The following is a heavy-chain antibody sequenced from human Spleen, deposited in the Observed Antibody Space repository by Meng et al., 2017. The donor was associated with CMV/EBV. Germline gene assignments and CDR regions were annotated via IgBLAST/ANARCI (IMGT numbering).Heavy chain of an antibody. Sequence: ASVKVSCKASRYTFTEYHMHWVRQAPGQGLEWMGWINPKSGGTNYAQKFQGRVTMTRDTSINTAYMELSRLTSDDTAVYYCARDLTMIVVVIGSSARGFDYWGQGTLVTVSS. J-gene: IGHJ4*02. CDR1: RYTFTEYH. CDR2: INPKSGGT. V-gene: IGHV1-2*02. CDR3: ARDLTMIVVVIGSSARGFDY. D-gene: IGHD3-22*01.